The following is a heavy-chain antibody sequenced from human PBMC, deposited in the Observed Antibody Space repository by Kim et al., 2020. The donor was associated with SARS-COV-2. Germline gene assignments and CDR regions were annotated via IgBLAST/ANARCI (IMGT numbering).Heavy chain of an antibody. Sequence: STIYADSVKGRITNSRDNANNTLYLQMNSLRAEDTAVYYFARCYYHGMDVWGQGTTVTVSS. CDR3: ARCYYHGMDV. J-gene: IGHJ6*02. V-gene: IGHV3-74*01. CDR2: ST.